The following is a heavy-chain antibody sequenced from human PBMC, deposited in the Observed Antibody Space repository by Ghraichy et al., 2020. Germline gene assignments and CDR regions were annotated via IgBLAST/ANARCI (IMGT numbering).Heavy chain of an antibody. D-gene: IGHD6-19*01. J-gene: IGHJ2*01. CDR1: GFTFSSYN. CDR3: ARAAGSPGYFDL. V-gene: IGHV3-21*01. Sequence: GGSLRLSCAGYGFTFSSYNMNWVRQAPGKGLEWVSSISSSSTYIYDADSVKGRFTISRDNAKNSLYLQMNSLRAEDTAVYYCARAAGSPGYFDLWGRGTLATVSS. CDR2: ISSSSTYI.